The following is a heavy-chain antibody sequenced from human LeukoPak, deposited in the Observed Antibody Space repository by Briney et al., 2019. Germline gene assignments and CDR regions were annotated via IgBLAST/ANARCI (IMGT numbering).Heavy chain of an antibody. CDR2: IIPIFGTA. D-gene: IGHD3-3*01. J-gene: IGHJ4*02. CDR3: ARGPTIFGVVAGYFDY. V-gene: IGHV1-69*01. CDR1: GCTFSSYA. Sequence: SVKVSCKASGCTFSSYAISWVRQAPGQGLEWMGGIIPIFGTANYAQKFQGRVTITADESTSTAYMELSSLRSEDTAVYYCARGPTIFGVVAGYFDYWGQGTLVTVSS.